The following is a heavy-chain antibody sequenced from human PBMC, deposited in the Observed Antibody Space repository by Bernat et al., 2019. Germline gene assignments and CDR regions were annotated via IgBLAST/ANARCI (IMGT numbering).Heavy chain of an antibody. CDR3: ARLPQCSSAVCSFYGMDV. D-gene: IGHD6-19*01. J-gene: IGHJ6*02. V-gene: IGHV4-39*01. CDR1: GDSVSSSSYY. Sequence: QLQLQESGPGLVEPSETLSLSCTVSGDSVSSSSYYWGWIRQPPGKGLEWIGTIYYSGRTYYNPSLKSRVTTSVDTSTNQFSLNLSSVTAADTAVYYCARLPQCSSAVCSFYGMDVWGQGTTVTVS. CDR2: IYYSGRT.